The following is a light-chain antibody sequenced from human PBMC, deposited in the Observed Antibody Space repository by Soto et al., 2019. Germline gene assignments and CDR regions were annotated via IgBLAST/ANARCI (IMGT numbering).Light chain of an antibody. CDR1: QGISSY. CDR2: SAS. V-gene: IGKV1-9*01. J-gene: IGKJ3*01. Sequence: DIQLTQSPSFLSASVGDRVTITCRASQGISSYLAWYQQKPGKASKLLIYSASTLQSGVPSRFSGSGSGTECSLSISRLGPVDFASYFCQQLTSYPLTFGTVTKVDLK. CDR3: QQLTSYPLT.